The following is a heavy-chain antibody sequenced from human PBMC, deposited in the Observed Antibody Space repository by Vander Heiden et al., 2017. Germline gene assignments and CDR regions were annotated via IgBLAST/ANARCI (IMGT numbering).Heavy chain of an antibody. D-gene: IGHD2-15*01. CDR3: AKPDIVVVVAATFDY. CDR2: ISGSGGST. CDR1: GFTFSSYA. V-gene: IGHV3-23*01. Sequence: EVQLLESGGGLAQPGGSLRLSCAASGFTFSSYAMSWVRQAPGKGLEWVSAISGSGGSTYYADSVKGRFTISRDNSKNTLYLQMNSLRAEDTAVYYCAKPDIVVVVAATFDYWGQGTLVTVSS. J-gene: IGHJ4*02.